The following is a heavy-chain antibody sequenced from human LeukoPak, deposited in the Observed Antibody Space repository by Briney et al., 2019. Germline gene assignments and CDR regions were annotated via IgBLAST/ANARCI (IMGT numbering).Heavy chain of an antibody. V-gene: IGHV3-74*01. CDR2: INSDGSST. CDR3: ASYGSGSYVVDGAFDI. J-gene: IGHJ3*02. Sequence: GGSLRLSCAASGFTFSSYWMHWVRQAPGKGLVWVSRINSDGSSTSYADSVKGRFTISRDNAKNTLYLQMNSLRAEDTAVYYCASYGSGSYVVDGAFDIWGQGTMVTVSS. D-gene: IGHD3-10*01. CDR1: GFTFSSYW.